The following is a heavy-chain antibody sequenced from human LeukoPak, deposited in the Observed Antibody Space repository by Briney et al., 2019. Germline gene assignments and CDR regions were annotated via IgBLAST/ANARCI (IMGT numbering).Heavy chain of an antibody. J-gene: IGHJ4*02. Sequence: QTGGSLRLSCAASGFTFSSYWMNWVRQAPGKGLEWVANIKQDESEKYYVDSVKGRFTISRDNAKNSLYLQMNSLRAEDTAVYYCARGVTGGAYYEITEFYFDYWGQGTLATVSS. CDR1: GFTFSSYW. V-gene: IGHV3-7*01. CDR2: IKQDESEK. D-gene: IGHD3-9*01. CDR3: ARGVTGGAYYEITEFYFDY.